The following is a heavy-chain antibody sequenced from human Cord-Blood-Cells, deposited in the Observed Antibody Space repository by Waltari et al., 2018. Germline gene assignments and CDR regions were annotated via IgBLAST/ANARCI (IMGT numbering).Heavy chain of an antibody. D-gene: IGHD3-10*01. CDR2: IYHSGST. V-gene: IGHV4-4*02. J-gene: IGHJ6*02. Sequence: QVQLQESGPGLVKPSGTLSLTCAVSVGSISSSNWWSWVRQPPGKGLEWIGEIYHSGSTNYNPSLKSRVTISVDKSKNQFSLKLSSVTAADTAVYYCARWSYWFGESDYYYYGMDVWGQGTTVTVSS. CDR1: VGSISSSNW. CDR3: ARWSYWFGESDYYYYGMDV.